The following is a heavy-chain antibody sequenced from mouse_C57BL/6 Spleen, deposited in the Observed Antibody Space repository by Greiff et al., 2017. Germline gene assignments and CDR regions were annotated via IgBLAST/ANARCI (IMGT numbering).Heavy chain of an antibody. V-gene: IGHV3-6*01. Sequence: EVKLEESGPGLVKPSQSLSLTCSVTGYSITSGYYWNWIRQFPGNKLEWMGYISYDGSNNYNPSLKNRISITRDTSKNQFFLKLNSVTTEDTATYYCARGGGADWYFDVWGTGTTVTVSS. J-gene: IGHJ1*03. CDR2: ISYDGSN. CDR1: GYSITSGYY. D-gene: IGHD6-1*01. CDR3: ARGGGADWYFDV.